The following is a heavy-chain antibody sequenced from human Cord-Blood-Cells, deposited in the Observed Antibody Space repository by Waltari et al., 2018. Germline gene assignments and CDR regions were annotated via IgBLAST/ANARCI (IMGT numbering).Heavy chain of an antibody. J-gene: IGHJ5*02. CDR3: ARGLSSSLSSGWFDP. V-gene: IGHV1-2*02. CDR2: INPNSGGT. D-gene: IGHD6-13*01. Sequence: QVQLVQSGAEVKKPGASVKVSCQASGYTFTGYYMHWVRPAPGQGLEWMGWINPNSGGTNYAQKFQGRVTMTRDTSISTAYMELSRLRSDDTAVYYCARGLSSSLSSGWFDPWGQGTLVTVSS. CDR1: GYTFTGYY.